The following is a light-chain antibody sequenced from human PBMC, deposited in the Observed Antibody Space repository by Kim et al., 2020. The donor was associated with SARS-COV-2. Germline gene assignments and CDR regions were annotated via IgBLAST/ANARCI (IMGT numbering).Light chain of an antibody. J-gene: IGKJ2*01. CDR2: DAS. CDR3: QQRSNWPPYT. Sequence: EIVLTQSPATLSLSPGERATLSCRASQSVSSYLAWYQQKPGQAPSLLIYDASNRATGIPARFSGSGSGTDFTLTISSLEPEDFAVYYWQQRSNWPPYTRGQGTKLEI. CDR1: QSVSSY. V-gene: IGKV3-11*01.